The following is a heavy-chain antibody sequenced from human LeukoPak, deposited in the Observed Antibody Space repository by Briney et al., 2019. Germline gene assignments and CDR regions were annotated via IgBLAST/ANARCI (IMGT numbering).Heavy chain of an antibody. Sequence: PGGSLRLSCAASGFTFSDYYMNWIRQAPGKGLEWVSYISSSGSTIYYADSVKGRFTISRDNAKNSLYLQMNSLRAEDTAVYYCARDRVEMAKGDAFDIWGQGTMVTVSS. D-gene: IGHD5-24*01. CDR3: ARDRVEMAKGDAFDI. V-gene: IGHV3-11*04. CDR1: GFTFSDYY. J-gene: IGHJ3*02. CDR2: ISSSGSTI.